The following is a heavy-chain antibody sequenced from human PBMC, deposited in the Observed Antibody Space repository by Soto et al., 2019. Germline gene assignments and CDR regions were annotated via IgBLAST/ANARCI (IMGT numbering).Heavy chain of an antibody. CDR3: ARPWYSSSWPLFDY. CDR2: IIPIFGST. V-gene: IGHV1-69*05. Sequence: SVKVSCKASGGTFSSYAISWVRQAPGQGLEWMGGIIPIFGSTSYAQKFQGRVTMTRDTSTSTVYMELSSLRSEDTAVYYCARPWYSSSWPLFDYWGQGTLVTVSS. D-gene: IGHD6-13*01. J-gene: IGHJ4*02. CDR1: GGTFSSYA.